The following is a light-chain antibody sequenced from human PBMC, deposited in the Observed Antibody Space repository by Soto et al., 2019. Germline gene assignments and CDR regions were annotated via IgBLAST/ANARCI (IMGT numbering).Light chain of an antibody. CDR1: SSDVGGYNY. V-gene: IGLV2-14*01. CDR2: DVS. Sequence: QSVLTQPASVSGSPGQSITISCTGTSSDVGGYNYVSWYQQHPGKAPKLMTYDVSNRPSGVSNRFSGSKSGNTASLTISGLQAEDEADYYCSSYTSSSTQVFGTGTKLTVL. CDR3: SSYTSSSTQV. J-gene: IGLJ1*01.